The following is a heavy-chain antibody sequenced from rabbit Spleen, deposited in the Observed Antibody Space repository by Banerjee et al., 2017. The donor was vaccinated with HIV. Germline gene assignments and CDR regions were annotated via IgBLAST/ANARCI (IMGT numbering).Heavy chain of an antibody. V-gene: IGHV1S7*01. CDR2: IDPVFGST. Sequence: QLEESAGGLVQPGGSLKLSCKASGFTLSSYYMNWVRQAPGKGLEWIGYIDPVFGSTYYANWVNGRFTISSHNAQNTLYLQLNSLTAADTATYFCARETSSGWGIVSYYFSLWGQGTLVTVS. D-gene: IGHD4-1*01. J-gene: IGHJ4*01. CDR1: GFTLSSYY. CDR3: ARETSSGWGIVSYYFSL.